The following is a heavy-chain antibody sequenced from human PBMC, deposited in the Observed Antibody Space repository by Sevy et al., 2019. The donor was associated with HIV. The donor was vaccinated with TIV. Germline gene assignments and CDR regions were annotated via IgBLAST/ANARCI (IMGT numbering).Heavy chain of an antibody. Sequence: SGPTLVNPTQTLTLTCTFSGFSFNTAGVGVGWIRQPPGKALEWLALIHWNDDKYYNPSLSSRLTITKDTSENEVVLTMDNMGPEDTATYFCAHRSYTSGWYKVHFDPWGQGTLVTVSS. CDR1: GFSFNTAGVG. CDR3: AHRSYTSGWYKVHFDP. J-gene: IGHJ5*02. CDR2: IHWNDDK. V-gene: IGHV2-5*01. D-gene: IGHD6-19*01.